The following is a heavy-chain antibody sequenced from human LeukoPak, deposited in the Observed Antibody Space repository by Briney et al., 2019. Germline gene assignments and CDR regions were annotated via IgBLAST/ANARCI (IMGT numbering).Heavy chain of an antibody. Sequence: SVKVSCKASGGTFSSYAISWVRQAPGKGLEWMGRIIPIFGTANYAQKFQGRVTITTDESTSTAYMELSSLRSEDTAVYYCARGYCSGGSCYFDYWGQGTLVTVSS. CDR1: GGTFSSYA. D-gene: IGHD2-15*01. CDR3: ARGYCSGGSCYFDY. J-gene: IGHJ4*02. CDR2: IIPIFGTA. V-gene: IGHV1-69*05.